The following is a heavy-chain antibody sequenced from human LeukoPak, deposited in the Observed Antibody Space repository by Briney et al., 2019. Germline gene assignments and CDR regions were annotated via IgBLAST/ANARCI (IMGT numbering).Heavy chain of an antibody. CDR3: ARLGGYCSSTSCYHAWFDP. CDR1: GYSFTSYW. V-gene: IGHV5-51*01. J-gene: IGHJ5*02. D-gene: IGHD2-2*01. Sequence: GESLKISCKGSGYSFTSYWIGWVRQMPGKGLEWMGIIYPGDSDTRYSPSFQGQVTISADKSISTAYLQWSSLKASDTAMYYCARLGGYCSSTSCYHAWFDPWGQGTLVTVSS. CDR2: IYPGDSDT.